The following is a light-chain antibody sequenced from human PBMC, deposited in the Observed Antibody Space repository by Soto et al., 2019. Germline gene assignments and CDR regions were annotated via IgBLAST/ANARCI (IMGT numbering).Light chain of an antibody. CDR2: EVS. J-gene: IGLJ1*01. CDR1: SSDVGSYNY. V-gene: IGLV2-14*01. Sequence: QFVLTQPASVSGSPGQSITISCTGTSSDVGSYNYVSWYQHHPGKAPKLMIYEVSNRPSGVSNRFSGSKSGNTASLTISGLQAEDEADYYCTSYTTSSTLVFGTGTKVTVL. CDR3: TSYTTSSTLV.